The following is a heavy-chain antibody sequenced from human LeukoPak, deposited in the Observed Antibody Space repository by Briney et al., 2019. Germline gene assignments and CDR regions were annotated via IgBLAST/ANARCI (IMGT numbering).Heavy chain of an antibody. Sequence: ASVKVSCKASGYTFTGYHIHWVRQAPGQGLEWMGRINPYSGDTNFAQKFQGRVTMTRDTSITTAYMDLSSLTPDDTAVYFCARSIVVPAAIPGANYYMDVWGKGTTVTVSS. J-gene: IGHJ6*03. CDR1: GYTFTGYH. D-gene: IGHD2-2*02. CDR3: ARSIVVPAAIPGANYYMDV. V-gene: IGHV1-2*06. CDR2: INPYSGDT.